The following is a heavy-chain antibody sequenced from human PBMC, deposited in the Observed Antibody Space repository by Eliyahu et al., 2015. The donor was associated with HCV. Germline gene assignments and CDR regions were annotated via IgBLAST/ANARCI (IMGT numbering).Heavy chain of an antibody. D-gene: IGHD3-10*01. V-gene: IGHV4-31*03. J-gene: IGHJ3*02. CDR3: AREFSVNRGDAFDI. CDR1: GXXXSSGGYY. CDR2: IYYSGST. Sequence: QVQLQESGPGLVKPSQTLSLTCTVSGXXXSSGGYYWSWIRQHPGKGLEWIGYIYYSGSTYYNPSLKSRVTISVDTSKNQFSLKLSSVTAADTAVYYCAREFSVNRGDAFDIWGQGTMVTVSS.